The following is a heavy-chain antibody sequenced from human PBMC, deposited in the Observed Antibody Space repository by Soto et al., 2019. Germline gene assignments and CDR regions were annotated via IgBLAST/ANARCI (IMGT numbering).Heavy chain of an antibody. V-gene: IGHV3-33*01. CDR3: GRVAYSFGVDY. Sequence: IWYDGSNKYYSDSVKGRFTISRDNSKNTLYLQMNSLRAEDTAIYYCGRVAYSFGVDYWGQGTLVTVSS. CDR2: IWYDGSNK. D-gene: IGHD5-18*01. J-gene: IGHJ4*02.